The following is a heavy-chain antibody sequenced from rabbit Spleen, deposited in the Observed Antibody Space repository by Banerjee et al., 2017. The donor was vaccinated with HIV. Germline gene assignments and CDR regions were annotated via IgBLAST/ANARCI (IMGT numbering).Heavy chain of an antibody. D-gene: IGHD2-1*01. Sequence: QSLEESGGGLVQPEGSLTLTCKASGFDFSSNVMCWVRQPPGKGLEWIACIRPSSSGSAYYANWAKGRFTISKASSTTVTLQMTSLTAADTATYFCATGSYGGAISDGDFPDVFDPWGQGTLVTVS. CDR2: IRPSSSGSA. J-gene: IGHJ2*01. CDR1: GFDFSSNV. CDR3: ATGSYGGAISDGDFPDVFDP. V-gene: IGHV1S40*01.